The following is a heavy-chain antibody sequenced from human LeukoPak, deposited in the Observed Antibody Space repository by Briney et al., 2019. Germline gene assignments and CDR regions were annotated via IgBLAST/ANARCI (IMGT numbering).Heavy chain of an antibody. Sequence: ASVKVSCKASGYTFTSYGISWVRQAPGQGLEWMGWISAYNGNTNYAQKFQGRVTITADKSTSTAYMELSSLRSEDTAVYYCATRVLGTIFGVAPYDAFDIWGQGTMVTVSS. CDR3: ATRVLGTIFGVAPYDAFDI. V-gene: IGHV1-18*01. J-gene: IGHJ3*02. D-gene: IGHD3-3*01. CDR2: ISAYNGNT. CDR1: GYTFTSYG.